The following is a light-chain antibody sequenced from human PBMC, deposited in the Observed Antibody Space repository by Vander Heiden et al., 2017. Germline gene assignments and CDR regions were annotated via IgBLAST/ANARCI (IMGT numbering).Light chain of an antibody. CDR3: AAWDDGLSGPT. CDR1: SSNIGRSY. CDR2: ENN. J-gene: IGLJ2*01. Sequence: QPVLTQPPSVSDTPGQRVTISCSGSSSNIGRSYVYWYRQLPGTAPKLLIYENNQRPSGVPDRFSGSKSGTSASLAISGLRSEDEADYYCAAWDDGLSGPTFGGGTKLTVL. V-gene: IGLV1-47*01.